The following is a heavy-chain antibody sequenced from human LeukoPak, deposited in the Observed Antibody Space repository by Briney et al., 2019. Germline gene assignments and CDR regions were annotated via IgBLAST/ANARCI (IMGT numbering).Heavy chain of an antibody. V-gene: IGHV1-69*05. D-gene: IGHD1-26*01. CDR3: ARDSGSYYYYYYGMDV. J-gene: IGHJ6*02. CDR1: GGTFSSYA. Sequence: ASVKVSCKASGGTFSSYAISWVRQAPGQGLEWMGGIIPIFGTANYAQKFQGRVTMTTDTSTSTAYMELRSLRSDDTAVYYCARDSGSYYYYYYGMDVWGQGTTVTVSS. CDR2: IIPIFGTA.